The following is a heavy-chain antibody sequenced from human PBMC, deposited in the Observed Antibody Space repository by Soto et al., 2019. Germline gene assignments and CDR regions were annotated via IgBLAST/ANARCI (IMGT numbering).Heavy chain of an antibody. CDR2: ISGYNGDT. J-gene: IGHJ6*02. Sequence: QGHLVQSEAEVKKSGASVKVSCEASGYTFTRYGISWVRQAPGQGLEWMGWISGYNGDTNYAQKFQGRVSMTIDTSTTTAYMELRSLTSDDTAVYYCAKNGQPPYYYYGLDVWGQGTKVTVSS. V-gene: IGHV1-18*01. CDR1: GYTFTRYG. CDR3: AKNGQPPYYYYGLDV. D-gene: IGHD2-8*01.